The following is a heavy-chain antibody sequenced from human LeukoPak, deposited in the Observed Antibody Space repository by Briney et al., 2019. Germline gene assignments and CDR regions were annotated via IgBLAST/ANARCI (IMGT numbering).Heavy chain of an antibody. V-gene: IGHV1-8*03. CDR2: MNPNTGNI. D-gene: IGHD2-15*01. CDR3: ARLGLESPVAAAI. Sequence: GASVKVSCKASGYTFTSYGINWVRQATGQGLEWMGWMNPNTGNIGSAQKFQGRVTITRNTSISTAYMGLSSLRSEDTAVYYCARLGLESPVAAAIWGQGTLVTVSS. CDR1: GYTFTSYG. J-gene: IGHJ4*02.